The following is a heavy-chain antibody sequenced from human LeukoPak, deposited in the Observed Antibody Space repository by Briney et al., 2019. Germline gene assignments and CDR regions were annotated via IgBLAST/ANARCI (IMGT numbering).Heavy chain of an antibody. CDR2: ISGSGDNT. CDR1: GFTVSGDY. J-gene: IGHJ4*02. CDR3: AKGSYYDSSGSFYFDY. V-gene: IGHV3-23*01. D-gene: IGHD3-22*01. Sequence: PGGSLRLSCVVSGFTVSGDYISWVRQAPGKGLEWVSGISGSGDNTYYADSVKGRFTISRDNSKNTLYVQVNSLGTEDTAAYYCAKGSYYDSSGSFYFDYWGQGTLVTVSS.